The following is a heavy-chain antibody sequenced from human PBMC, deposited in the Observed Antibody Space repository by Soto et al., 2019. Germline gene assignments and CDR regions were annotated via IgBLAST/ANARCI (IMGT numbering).Heavy chain of an antibody. J-gene: IGHJ4*02. V-gene: IGHV1-69*01. D-gene: IGHD1-26*01. CDR3: AMVSGSYLFWASDY. CDR2: A. Sequence: ANYAQKFQGRVTITADELTSTAYMELSSLRSEDTAVYYCAMVSGSYLFWASDYWGQGTLITVSS.